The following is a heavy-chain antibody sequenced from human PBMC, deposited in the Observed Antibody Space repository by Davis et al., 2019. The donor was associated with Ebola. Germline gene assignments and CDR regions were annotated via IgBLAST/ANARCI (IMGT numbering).Heavy chain of an antibody. V-gene: IGHV1-69*13. CDR1: GGTFSSYA. Sequence: SVKVSCKASGGTFSSYAISWVRQAPGQGLEWMGGIIPIFGTANYAQKFQGRVTITADESTSTAYMELSSLRSEDTAVYYCARGRRVVVVVAATRSRPNWFDPWGQGTLVTVSS. J-gene: IGHJ5*02. CDR3: ARGRRVVVVVAATRSRPNWFDP. CDR2: IIPIFGTA. D-gene: IGHD2-15*01.